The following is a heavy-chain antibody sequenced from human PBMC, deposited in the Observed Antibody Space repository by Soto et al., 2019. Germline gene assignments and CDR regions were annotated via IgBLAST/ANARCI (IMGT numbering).Heavy chain of an antibody. J-gene: IGHJ5*02. V-gene: IGHV4-34*01. D-gene: IGHD5-12*01. CDR3: ARAAIKGGGEKLINWFDP. CDR2: INHSGST. Sequence: QVQLQQWGAGLLKPSETLSLTCAVYGGSFSGYYWSWIRQPPGKGLEWIGEINHSGSTNYNPSLKSRVTISVDTSKNQFSLKLSSVTAADTAVYYCARAAIKGGGEKLINWFDPWGQGTLVTVSS. CDR1: GGSFSGYY.